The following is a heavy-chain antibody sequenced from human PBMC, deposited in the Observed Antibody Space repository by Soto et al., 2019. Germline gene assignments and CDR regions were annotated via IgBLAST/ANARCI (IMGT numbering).Heavy chain of an antibody. J-gene: IGHJ3*02. CDR1: GYTFTGYY. Sequence: ASVKVSCKASGYTFTGYYMHWVRQAPGQGLEWMGWINPNSGGTNYAQKFQGRVTMTRDTSISTAYMELSRLRSDDTAVYYCAKSMVRGVIMNAFDIWGQGTMVTVS. V-gene: IGHV1-2*02. CDR2: INPNSGGT. D-gene: IGHD3-10*01. CDR3: AKSMVRGVIMNAFDI.